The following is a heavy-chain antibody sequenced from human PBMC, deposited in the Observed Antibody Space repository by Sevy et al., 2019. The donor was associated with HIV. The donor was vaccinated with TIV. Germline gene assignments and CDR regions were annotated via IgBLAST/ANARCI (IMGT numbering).Heavy chain of an antibody. D-gene: IGHD1-1*01. CDR1: GFSFSSHG. CDR2: ISYDGNKK. J-gene: IGHJ4*02. V-gene: IGHV3-30*03. CDR3: ARDGGRYNYAPSDY. Sequence: GGSLRLSCAASGFSFSSHGMHWVRQAPGKGLEWQAVISYDGNKKYYADSVKGRFTISRDNSKNTLYLQMNSLRAEDTAVYYCARDGGRYNYAPSDYWGQGTLVTVSS.